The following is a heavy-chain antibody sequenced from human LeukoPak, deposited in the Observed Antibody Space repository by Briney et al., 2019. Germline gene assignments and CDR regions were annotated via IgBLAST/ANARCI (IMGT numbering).Heavy chain of an antibody. J-gene: IGHJ4*02. Sequence: SETLSLTCSVSGGSLSTYSWTWIRQPAGKGLEWIGRIYTSGSTNYNPSLKSRVTMSVDTSKNQFSLNLSSVTAADTAVYYCARAAAGSSKYDYWGQGTLATVSS. V-gene: IGHV4-4*07. CDR3: ARAAAGSSKYDY. CDR1: GGSLSTYS. CDR2: IYTSGST. D-gene: IGHD6-13*01.